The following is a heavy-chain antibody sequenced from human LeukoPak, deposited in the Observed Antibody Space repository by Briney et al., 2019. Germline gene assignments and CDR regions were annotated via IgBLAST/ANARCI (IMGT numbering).Heavy chain of an antibody. D-gene: IGHD1-20*01. J-gene: IGHJ3*02. CDR3: ARVLSHNWNDVGAFDI. V-gene: IGHV3-30-3*01. Sequence: GGSLRLSCAASGFTFSSYAMHWVRQAPVKALEWVAVISYDGSNKYYADSVKGRFTISRDNSKNTLYLQMNSLRAEDTAVYYCARVLSHNWNDVGAFDIWGQGTVVTVSS. CDR2: ISYDGSNK. CDR1: GFTFSSYA.